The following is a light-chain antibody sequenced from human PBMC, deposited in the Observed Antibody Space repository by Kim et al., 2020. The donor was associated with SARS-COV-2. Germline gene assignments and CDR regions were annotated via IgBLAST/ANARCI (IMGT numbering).Light chain of an antibody. CDR3: NSRDSSGTPYV. CDR2: AKN. V-gene: IGLV3-19*01. CDR1: SLRSYY. Sequence: SSELTQDPAVSVALGQTVRITCQGDSLRSYYASWYQQRPGQAPVLVMYAKNNRPSGIPDRFSGSSAGNTASLTITGAQAEEEADYYCNSRDSSGTPYVFGTGTKVTVL. J-gene: IGLJ1*01.